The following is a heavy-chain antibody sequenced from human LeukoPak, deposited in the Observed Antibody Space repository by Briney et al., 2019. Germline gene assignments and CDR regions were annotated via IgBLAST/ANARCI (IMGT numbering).Heavy chain of an antibody. V-gene: IGHV4-39*01. CDR1: GGSISSSSYY. D-gene: IGHD6-13*01. CDR2: IYYSGST. CDR3: ARHMAAAPPGY. J-gene: IGHJ4*02. Sequence: SETLSLTCTASGGSISSSSYYWGWIRQPPGKGLEWIGSIYYSGSTYYNPSLKSRVTISVDTSKNQFSLKLSSVTAADTAVYYCARHMAAAPPGYWSQGTLVTVSS.